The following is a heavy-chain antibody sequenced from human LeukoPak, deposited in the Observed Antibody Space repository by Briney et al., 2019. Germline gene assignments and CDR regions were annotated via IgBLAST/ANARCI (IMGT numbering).Heavy chain of an antibody. CDR2: INPNGGRI. D-gene: IGHD6-19*01. CDR3: ARDQRLVAGTFYFDY. Sequence: ASVKVSCKASGYTFIGYYIHWVRQAPGQGLEWRGWINPNGGRINYAQKFQGRVTMTRDTSISTAYMELSRLRSDDSAVYYCARDQRLVAGTFYFDYWGQGTLVTVSS. CDR1: GYTFIGYY. J-gene: IGHJ4*02. V-gene: IGHV1-2*02.